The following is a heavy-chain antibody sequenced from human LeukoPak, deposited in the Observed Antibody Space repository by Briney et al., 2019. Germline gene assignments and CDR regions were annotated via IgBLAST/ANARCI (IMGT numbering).Heavy chain of an antibody. CDR1: GGSISSSHW. Sequence: SGTLSLTCAVSGGSISSSHWWSWVRQPPGRGLEWIGEIYHSGSTNYNPSLKSRVTISVDKSKNQFSLKLSSVTAADTAVYYCARDPLYCSSTSCYSAQWWFDPWGQGTLVTVSS. V-gene: IGHV4-4*02. CDR2: IYHSGST. D-gene: IGHD2-2*01. J-gene: IGHJ5*02. CDR3: ARDPLYCSSTSCYSAQWWFDP.